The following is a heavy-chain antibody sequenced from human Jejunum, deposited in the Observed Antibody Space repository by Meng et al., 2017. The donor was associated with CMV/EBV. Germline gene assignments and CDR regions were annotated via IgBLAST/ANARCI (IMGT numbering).Heavy chain of an antibody. CDR3: ARGMGDY. CDR2: INSAGSIT. CDR1: GFTFRTYW. D-gene: IGHD3-16*01. Sequence: VPLVGSGGGLVQPGGSLRLSCAASGFTFRTYWMHWVRQAPGKGLVWVSRINSAGSITTYADSVKGRFTISRDNAKDTLYLQMNGLRADDTAIYFCARGMGDYWGQGSLVTVSS. J-gene: IGHJ4*02. V-gene: IGHV3-74*03.